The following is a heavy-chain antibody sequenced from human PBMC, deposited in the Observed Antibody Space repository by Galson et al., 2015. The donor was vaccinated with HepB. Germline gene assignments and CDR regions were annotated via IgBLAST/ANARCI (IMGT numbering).Heavy chain of an antibody. D-gene: IGHD3-22*01. CDR2: IRSKASSYAT. CDR3: TRICVTIIVVVILDY. CDR1: GFTFSGSA. V-gene: IGHV3-73*01. Sequence: SLRLSCAASGFTFSGSAMHWVRQTSGKGLEWVGRIRSKASSYATAYAASVKGRFTIFRDDSKSTAYLQMNSLKTEDTAVYYCTRICVTIIVVVILDYWGQGTRVTVSS. J-gene: IGHJ4*02.